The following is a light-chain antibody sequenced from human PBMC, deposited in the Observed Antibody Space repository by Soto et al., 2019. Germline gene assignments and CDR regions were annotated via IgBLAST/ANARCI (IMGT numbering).Light chain of an antibody. CDR2: DAS. CDR3: QKRSNWPPYT. Sequence: EIVLTQSPATLSLSPGERATLSCRASQSVSSYLAWYQQKSGQAPRLLIYDASNRATGIPARFSGSGSGTDFTLTISSLEPEDFAVYNCQKRSNWPPYTFGQGTKLEIK. J-gene: IGKJ2*01. CDR1: QSVSSY. V-gene: IGKV3-11*01.